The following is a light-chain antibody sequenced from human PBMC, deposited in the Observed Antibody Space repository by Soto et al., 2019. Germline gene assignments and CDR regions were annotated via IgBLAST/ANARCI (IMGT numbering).Light chain of an antibody. V-gene: IGKV4-1*01. J-gene: IGKJ4*01. CDR3: KQYYSSPLT. CDR2: CAS. Sequence: DVVMTQSPDSLAVSLGERATINCRSSRRVFYSSNNKSYLAWYQQKPGQPPKLLIYCASTRESGVPDRFSGSGSGTDFTLSISSLQAEDVAVYYCKQYYSSPLTFGGGTKVDIK. CDR1: RRVFYSSNNKSY.